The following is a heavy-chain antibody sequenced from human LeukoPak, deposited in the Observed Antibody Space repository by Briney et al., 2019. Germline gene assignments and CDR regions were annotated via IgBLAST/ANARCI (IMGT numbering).Heavy chain of an antibody. CDR1: GFTFSSYT. D-gene: IGHD2-2*01. CDR2: ISSSRSYI. Sequence: GGSLRLSCAASGFTFSSYTMNWVRQAPGKGLEWVSSISSSRSYIYNADSVKGRFTISRDNAKNSLYLKMNSLRAEDTAVYDCARDHCSSTSCFPSGTNYFDSWGQGTPVTVSS. V-gene: IGHV3-21*01. CDR3: ARDHCSSTSCFPSGTNYFDS. J-gene: IGHJ4*02.